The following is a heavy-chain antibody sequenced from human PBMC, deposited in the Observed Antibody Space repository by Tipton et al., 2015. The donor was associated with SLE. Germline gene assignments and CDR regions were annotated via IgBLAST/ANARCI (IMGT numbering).Heavy chain of an antibody. CDR2: IDHSGST. Sequence: TLSLTCSVSGVSIGSYYWSWIRQPPGKGLEWIGEIDHSGSTNYNPSLKSRVTISVDTSKNQFSLKLSSVTAADTAVYYCARGLAYDYVWGSYRQYYFDYWGQGTLVTVSS. J-gene: IGHJ4*02. D-gene: IGHD3-16*02. V-gene: IGHV4-34*01. CDR3: ARGLAYDYVWGSYRQYYFDY. CDR1: GVSIGSYY.